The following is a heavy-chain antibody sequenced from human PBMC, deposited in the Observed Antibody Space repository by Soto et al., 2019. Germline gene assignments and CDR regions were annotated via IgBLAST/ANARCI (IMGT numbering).Heavy chain of an antibody. D-gene: IGHD2-2*01. Sequence: QVQLVQSGAEVKKPGASVKVSCKASGYTFTSYGISWVRQAPGQGLEWMGWISAYNGNTNYAQKLQGRVTMTTDTSTSRAYMELRSLRSVDTAVYYCARGTVVVPAAISIIDYWVHGTLVTVSS. V-gene: IGHV1-18*01. CDR2: ISAYNGNT. CDR1: GYTFTSYG. CDR3: ARGTVVVPAAISIIDY. J-gene: IGHJ4*01.